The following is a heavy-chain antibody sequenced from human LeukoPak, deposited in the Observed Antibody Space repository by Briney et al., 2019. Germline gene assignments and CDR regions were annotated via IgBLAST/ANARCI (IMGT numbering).Heavy chain of an antibody. CDR1: GYTFTSYG. CDR2: ISAYNGNT. Sequence: ASVKVSCKASGYTFTSYGISWVRQAPGQGLEWMGWISAYNGNTNYAQKLQGRVTMTTDTSTSTAYMELRSLRSDDTAVYYCARVTLTYYDFWSGYPELFDYWGQGTLVTVSS. J-gene: IGHJ4*02. D-gene: IGHD3-3*01. CDR3: ARVTLTYYDFWSGYPELFDY. V-gene: IGHV1-18*01.